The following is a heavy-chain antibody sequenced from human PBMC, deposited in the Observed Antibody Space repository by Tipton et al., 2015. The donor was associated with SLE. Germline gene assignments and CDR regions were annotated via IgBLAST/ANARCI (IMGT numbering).Heavy chain of an antibody. CDR1: GGSISSYY. CDR2: IYYSGST. J-gene: IGHJ6*03. CDR3: ARDRPGSYYYYYYMDV. D-gene: IGHD3-10*01. Sequence: TLSLTCTVSGGSISSYYWSWIRQPPGKGLEWIGYIYYSGSTNYNPSLKSRVTTSVDTSKNQFSLKLSSVTAADTAVYYCARDRPGSYYYYYYMDVWGKGTTVTVSS. V-gene: IGHV4-59*01.